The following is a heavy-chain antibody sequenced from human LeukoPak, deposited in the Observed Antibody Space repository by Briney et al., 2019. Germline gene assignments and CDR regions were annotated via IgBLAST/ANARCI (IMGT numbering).Heavy chain of an antibody. D-gene: IGHD5-12*01. CDR2: IKSKTDSGTT. Sequence: PGGPLRLSCAASGFTVSSNYMSWVRQAPGKGLEWVGRIKSKTDSGTTDYAAPLKGRFTISRDDSKDTLYLHMNSLKAEDTAVYYCTTDVRWEEVALNSWGQGTLVTVSS. CDR3: TTDVRWEEVALNS. J-gene: IGHJ5*02. V-gene: IGHV3-15*01. CDR1: GFTVSSNY.